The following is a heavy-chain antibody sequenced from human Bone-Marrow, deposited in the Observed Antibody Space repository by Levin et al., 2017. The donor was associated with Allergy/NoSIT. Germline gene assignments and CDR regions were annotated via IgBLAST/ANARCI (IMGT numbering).Heavy chain of an antibody. CDR3: ATAGRVGGCSGGSGHIVDY. Sequence: GGSLRLSCAASGFTFSNYAVHWVRQAPGKGLEWVSIISYDGNHKYYADSVKGRFTISRDNSRNTLYLQMNSLRAEDTAVYYGATAGRVGGCSGGSGHIVDYWGQGTLVTVSS. J-gene: IGHJ4*02. CDR2: ISYDGNHK. D-gene: IGHD2-15*01. CDR1: GFTFSNYA. V-gene: IGHV3-30-3*01.